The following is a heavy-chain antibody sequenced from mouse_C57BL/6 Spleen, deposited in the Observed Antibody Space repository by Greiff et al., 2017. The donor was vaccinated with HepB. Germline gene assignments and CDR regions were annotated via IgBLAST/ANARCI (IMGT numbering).Heavy chain of an antibody. CDR2: INPNYGTT. CDR3: AREEFITTAPFDY. V-gene: IGHV1-39*01. J-gene: IGHJ2*01. D-gene: IGHD1-1*01. CDR1: GYSFTDYN. Sequence: EVKLQQSGPELVKPGASVKISCTASGYSFTDYNMNWVKQSNGKSLEWIGVINPNYGTTSYNQKFKGKATLTVDQSSSTAYMQLNSLTSEDSAVYYCAREEFITTAPFDYWGQGTTLTVSS.